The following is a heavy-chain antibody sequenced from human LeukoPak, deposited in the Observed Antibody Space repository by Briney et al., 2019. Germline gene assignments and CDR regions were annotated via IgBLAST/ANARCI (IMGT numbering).Heavy chain of an antibody. CDR2: INSDGSTT. CDR1: GFTFSDYW. V-gene: IGHV3-74*01. D-gene: IGHD3-22*01. CDR3: ARDLWVYENSGHHY. Sequence: PGGSPRLSCAASGFTFSDYWMHWVRQAPGKGLVWVSRINSDGSTTNYADSVKGRFTVSRDNAKNTLYLQMNSLRAEDTAVYYCARDLWVYENSGHHYWGQGTLVTVSS. J-gene: IGHJ4*02.